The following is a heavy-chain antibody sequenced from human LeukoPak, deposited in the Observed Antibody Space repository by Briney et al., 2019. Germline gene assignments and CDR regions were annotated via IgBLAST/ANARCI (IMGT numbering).Heavy chain of an antibody. Sequence: SETLSLTCTVSGGSISSSSYYWGWIRQPPGKGLEWIGSIYYSGSTYYNPSLKSRVTISVDTSKNQFSLKLSSVTAADTAVYYCARLPAAMGYNWFDPWGQGTLVTVSS. CDR2: IYYSGST. CDR3: ARLPAAMGYNWFDP. CDR1: GGSISSSSYY. J-gene: IGHJ5*02. D-gene: IGHD2-2*01. V-gene: IGHV4-39*01.